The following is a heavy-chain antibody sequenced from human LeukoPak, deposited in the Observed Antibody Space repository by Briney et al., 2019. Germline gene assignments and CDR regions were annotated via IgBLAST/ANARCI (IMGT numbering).Heavy chain of an antibody. V-gene: IGHV3-72*01. J-gene: IGHJ4*02. Sequence: GGSLRLSCVVSGFIFSDYYMDWVRQAPGKGLEWVGRTRNKAKSYTTDYAASVKGRFTISRDDSKNSVYLQMNSLKAEDSALYFCARYYFVSGSNHGFDFWGQGTLVTVSS. D-gene: IGHD3-10*01. CDR1: GFIFSDYY. CDR2: TRNKAKSYTT. CDR3: ARYYFVSGSNHGFDF.